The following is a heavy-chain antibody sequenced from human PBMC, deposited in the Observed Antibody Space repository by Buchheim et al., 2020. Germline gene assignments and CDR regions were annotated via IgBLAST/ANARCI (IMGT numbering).Heavy chain of an antibody. J-gene: IGHJ4*02. CDR1: GFTFSSYS. CDR3: ARDIVVVPAAMPDY. D-gene: IGHD2-2*01. Sequence: EVQLVESGGGLVQPGGSLRLSCAASGFTFSSYSMNWVRQAPGKGLEWVSYISSSSSTIYYADSVKGRFTISRDNAKNSLYMQMNSLRAEDTAVYYCARDIVVVPAAMPDYWGQGTL. CDR2: ISSSSSTI. V-gene: IGHV3-48*01.